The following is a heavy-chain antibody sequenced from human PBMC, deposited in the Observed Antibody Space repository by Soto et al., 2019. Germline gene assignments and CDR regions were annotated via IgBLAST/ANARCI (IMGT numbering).Heavy chain of an antibody. CDR3: ASGLKEADIGNYYGGMAV. Sequence: QVQLVQSGAEVKKPGSSVKVSCKASGGAFSDYAFSWVRQAPGQGLEWLGGIMPIFRAPDYAQKFQGRVTITADDAPRTAYMEMRSLRSEDTAVYYWASGLKEADIGNYYGGMAVWGQGTTVTVS. J-gene: IGHJ6*02. V-gene: IGHV1-69*12. CDR1: GGAFSDYA. D-gene: IGHD2-15*01. CDR2: IMPIFRAP.